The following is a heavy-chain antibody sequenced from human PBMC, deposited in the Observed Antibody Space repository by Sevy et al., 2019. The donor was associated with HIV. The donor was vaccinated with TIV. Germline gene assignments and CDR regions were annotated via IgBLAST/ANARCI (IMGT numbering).Heavy chain of an antibody. D-gene: IGHD3-10*01. CDR1: GGSISSGNYY. CDR3: ARESPYGSGSLFDV. CDR2: IYTSGST. J-gene: IGHJ6*04. V-gene: IGHV4-61*02. Sequence: SETLSLTCTVSGGSISSGNYYWTWIRQPAGKGLEWIGRIYTSGSTNYNPSPKSRVTISVDTSKNHFSLKLSSVTAADAAVYYGARESPYGSGSLFDVWGKGPRSPSPQ.